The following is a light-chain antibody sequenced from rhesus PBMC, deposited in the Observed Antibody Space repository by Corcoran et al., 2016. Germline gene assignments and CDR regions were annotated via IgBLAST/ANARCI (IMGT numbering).Light chain of an antibody. J-gene: IGKJ4*01. Sequence: EIVLTQSPTSMAVSQGERVTISCTASSSVSTSYLPWYQQKPGFPPRLLVYRTSSLASGVPARFSGSGAGSSYTLTISGMEAEDAANYYCQQGNGIPLTFGGGTKVEIK. V-gene: IGKV3-42*01. CDR3: QQGNGIPLT. CDR2: RTS. CDR1: SSVSTS.